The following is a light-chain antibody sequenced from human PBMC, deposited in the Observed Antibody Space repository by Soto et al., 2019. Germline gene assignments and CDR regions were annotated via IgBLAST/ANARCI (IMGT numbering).Light chain of an antibody. V-gene: IGLV2-14*01. Sequence: QSVLTQPASVSGSPGQSITISCTGTSSDGGGYNYVSWYQQHPGKAPKLMIYEVSNRPSGVSNRFSGSKSGNTASLTISGLQAENEADYYCSSYTSSSILPYVFGTGTKVTVL. CDR3: SSYTSSSILPYV. CDR2: EVS. J-gene: IGLJ1*01. CDR1: SSDGGGYNY.